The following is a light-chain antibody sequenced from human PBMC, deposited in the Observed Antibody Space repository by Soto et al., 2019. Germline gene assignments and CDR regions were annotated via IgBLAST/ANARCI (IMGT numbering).Light chain of an antibody. CDR2: AAS. Sequence: DIQMTQSPSSLSASIGDRVTITCRASQGISNYLACYQQKPGKVPNLLIYAASTLQSGVPSRFSGSGSGTDFILTISSLQPEDVATYYCQKYDTVPFTFGPGTKVDIK. CDR1: QGISNY. J-gene: IGKJ3*01. V-gene: IGKV1-27*01. CDR3: QKYDTVPFT.